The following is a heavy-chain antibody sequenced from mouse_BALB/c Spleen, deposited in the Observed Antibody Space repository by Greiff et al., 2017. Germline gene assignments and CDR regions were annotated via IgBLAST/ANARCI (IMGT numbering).Heavy chain of an antibody. CDR3: ARDDGNQAWFAY. J-gene: IGHJ3*01. V-gene: IGHV5-6*01. D-gene: IGHD2-1*01. CDR1: GFTFSSYG. Sequence: VQLQHSGGDLVKPGGSLKLSCAASGFTFSSYGMSWVRQTPDKRLEWVATISSGGSYTYYPDSVKGRFTISRDNAKNTLYLQMSSLKSEDTAMYYCARDDGNQAWFAYWGQGTLVTVSA. CDR2: ISSGGSYT.